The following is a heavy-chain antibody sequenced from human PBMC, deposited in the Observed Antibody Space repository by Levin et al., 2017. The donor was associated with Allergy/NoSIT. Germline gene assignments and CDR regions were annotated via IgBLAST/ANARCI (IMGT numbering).Heavy chain of an antibody. J-gene: IGHJ6*03. CDR2: IYPGDSDT. D-gene: IGHD1-1*01. V-gene: IGHV5-51*01. CDR3: ARRGTRDNYYYMDV. Sequence: GGSLRLSCQGSGYSFTSYWIGWVRQMPGKGLEWMGIIYPGDSDTRYSPSFQGQVTISADKSISTAYLQRSSLKASDTAIYYCARRGTRDNYYYMDVCGKGTTVTVSS. CDR1: GYSFTSYW.